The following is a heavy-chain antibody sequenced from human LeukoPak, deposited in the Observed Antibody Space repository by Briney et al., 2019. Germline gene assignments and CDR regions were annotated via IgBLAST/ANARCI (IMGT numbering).Heavy chain of an antibody. CDR3: ARGPPNWGYDY. J-gene: IGHJ4*02. V-gene: IGHV1-8*01. CDR1: GYTFTSYD. CDR2: MSPNSGDT. D-gene: IGHD7-27*01. Sequence: GASVKVSCKASGYTFTSYDFNWVRQATGQRPEWMGWMSPNSGDTGYAQKFQDRVTMTRNTSISTAYMELSSPRSDDTAVYYCARGPPNWGYDYWGPGTLVTASS.